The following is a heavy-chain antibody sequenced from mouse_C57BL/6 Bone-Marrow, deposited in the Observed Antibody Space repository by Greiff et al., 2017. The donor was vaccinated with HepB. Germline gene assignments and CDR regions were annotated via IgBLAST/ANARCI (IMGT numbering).Heavy chain of an antibody. CDR1: GFTFSSYG. V-gene: IGHV5-6*01. CDR2: ISSGGSYT. J-gene: IGHJ3*01. Sequence: EVQRVESGGDLVKPGGSLKLSCAASGFTFSSYGMSWVRQTPDKRLEWVATISSGGSYTYYPDSVKGRFTISRDNAKNTLYLQMSSLKSEDTAMYYSARQSSGKRGFAYWGQGTLVTVSA. CDR3: ARQSSGKRGFAY. D-gene: IGHD4-1*01.